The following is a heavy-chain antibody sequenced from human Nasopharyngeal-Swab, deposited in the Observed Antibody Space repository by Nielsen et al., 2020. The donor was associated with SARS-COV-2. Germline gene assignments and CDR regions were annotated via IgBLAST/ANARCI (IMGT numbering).Heavy chain of an antibody. CDR2: IYSRDET. V-gene: IGHV3-53*01. CDR1: GFSVSYNY. Sequence: GGSLRLSCEVSGFSVSYNYMSWVRQAPGKGLEWVAVIYSRDETHYTDSVRGRFTISRDNSKNMVNLQLNSLRAEDTAVYYCARMDFIASRDYWGQGTLVTVSS. CDR3: ARMDFIASRDY. D-gene: IGHD6-13*01. J-gene: IGHJ4*02.